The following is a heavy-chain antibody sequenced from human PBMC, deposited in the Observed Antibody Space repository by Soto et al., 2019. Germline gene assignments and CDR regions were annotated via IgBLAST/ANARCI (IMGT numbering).Heavy chain of an antibody. CDR2: ISNRGDT. Sequence: GGSLRLSCTASGFIVSDTYVNWVRQAPGKGLEWVSVISNRGDTHYADSVRGRFSLSRDISDNTLHLQMNNLRVEDTAVYYCAGEPRYCRGGSCSITGDAYDIWGQGTMVTVS. J-gene: IGHJ3*02. CDR1: GFIVSDTY. D-gene: IGHD2-15*01. V-gene: IGHV3-66*01. CDR3: AGEPRYCRGGSCSITGDAYDI.